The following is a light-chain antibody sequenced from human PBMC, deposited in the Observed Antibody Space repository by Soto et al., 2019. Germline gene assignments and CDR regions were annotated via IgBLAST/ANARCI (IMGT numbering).Light chain of an antibody. CDR1: QSVSSY. V-gene: IGKV3-11*01. CDR2: DAS. Sequence: IVLTQSPATLSLSPGERATLSCRASQSVSSYLAWYQQKPGQAPRLLIYDASNRATAIPGRFSGSGSGTEFTLTISSLEPEDYAVYYCQQRSAGVTFGQGTRLEIK. J-gene: IGKJ5*01. CDR3: QQRSAGVT.